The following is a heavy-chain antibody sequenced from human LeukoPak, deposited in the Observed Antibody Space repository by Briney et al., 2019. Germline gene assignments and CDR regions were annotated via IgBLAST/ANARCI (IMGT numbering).Heavy chain of an antibody. CDR1: GFTFDDYA. Sequence: AGGSLRLSCAASGFTFDDYAMHWVRQAPGKGLEWVSLISGSGGSTYYADSVKGRFTISRDNSKNTLYLQMNSLRAEDTAVYYCAKERTMIVVVNPIDYWGQGTLVTVSS. J-gene: IGHJ4*02. CDR3: AKERTMIVVVNPIDY. V-gene: IGHV3-23*01. CDR2: ISGSGGST. D-gene: IGHD3-22*01.